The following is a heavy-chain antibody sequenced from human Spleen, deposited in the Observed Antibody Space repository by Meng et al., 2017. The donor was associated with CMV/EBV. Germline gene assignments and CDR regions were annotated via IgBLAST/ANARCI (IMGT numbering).Heavy chain of an antibody. Sequence: GGSLRLSCAASGFTFSDYYMSWIRQAPGKGLEWVSVIYSGGSSTYYADSVKGRFTISRDNSKNTLYLQMNSLRAEDTAVYYCAKNDDFWSGPHYYYYGMDVWGQGTTVTVSS. CDR3: AKNDDFWSGPHYYYYGMDV. CDR1: GFTFSDYY. V-gene: IGHV3-23*03. J-gene: IGHJ6*02. D-gene: IGHD3-3*01. CDR2: IYSGGSST.